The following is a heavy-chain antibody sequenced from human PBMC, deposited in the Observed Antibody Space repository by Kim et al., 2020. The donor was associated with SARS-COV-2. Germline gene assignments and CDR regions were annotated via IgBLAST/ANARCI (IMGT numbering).Heavy chain of an antibody. CDR1: EISISLNY. CDR2: IYGGGT. D-gene: IGHD3-22*01. V-gene: IGHV3-53*01. CDR3: ARPHSSAYAYAIDV. J-gene: IGHJ6*02. Sequence: GGSLRLSCVVSEISISLNYMSWVRQAPGKGLEWVSVIYGGGTSYADSVKCRFTNSRDNSENMLYLQMNSLRAEDTAVYFCARPHSSAYAYAIDVWGQGTTVTVFS.